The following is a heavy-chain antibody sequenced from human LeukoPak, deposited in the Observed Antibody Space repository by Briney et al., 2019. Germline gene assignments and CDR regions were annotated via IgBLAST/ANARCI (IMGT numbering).Heavy chain of an antibody. CDR3: ARAYGYGGLDY. D-gene: IGHD4-23*01. Sequence: GSLRLSCAASGFTLSSYAMHWVRQAPGKGLEWVAVISYDGSNKYYADSVKGRFTISRDNSKNTLYQQMNSLRAEDTAVYYCARAYGYGGLDYWGQGTLVTVSS. J-gene: IGHJ4*02. V-gene: IGHV3-30-3*01. CDR1: GFTLSSYA. CDR2: ISYDGSNK.